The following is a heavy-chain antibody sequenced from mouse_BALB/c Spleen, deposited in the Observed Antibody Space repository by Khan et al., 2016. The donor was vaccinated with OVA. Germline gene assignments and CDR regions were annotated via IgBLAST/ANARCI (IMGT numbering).Heavy chain of an antibody. CDR3: ANGHDHWFAY. V-gene: IGHV5-6*01. CDR1: GFTFSSFV. J-gene: IGHJ3*01. CDR2: ISSAATYT. D-gene: IGHD1-1*01. Sequence: EVELVESGGGLLEPGGSLNLSCAASGFTFSSFVMSWVRQSPEKRLEWVATISSAATYTYYPDRVKGRFTISRDNAKNTLYLQMNCLTSDDTAIYYCANGHDHWFAYWGQGTPVTVST.